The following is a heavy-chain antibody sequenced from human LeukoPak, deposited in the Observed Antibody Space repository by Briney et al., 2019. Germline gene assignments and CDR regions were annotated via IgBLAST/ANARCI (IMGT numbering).Heavy chain of an antibody. J-gene: IGHJ4*02. V-gene: IGHV1-8*01. D-gene: IGHD3-16*01. Sequence: ASVKVSCKASGYTFTSYDINWVRQATGQGLEWMGWMNPNSGNTGYAQKFQGRVTMTRNTSISTAYMELSSLRSEDTAVYYCARGRSVKRILNYLGQGTLVTVAS. CDR3: ARGRSVKRILNY. CDR2: MNPNSGNT. CDR1: GYTFTSYD.